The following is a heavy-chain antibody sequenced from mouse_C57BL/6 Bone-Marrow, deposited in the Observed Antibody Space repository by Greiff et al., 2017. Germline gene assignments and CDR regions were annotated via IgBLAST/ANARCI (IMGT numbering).Heavy chain of an antibody. CDR1: GYTFTSYW. CDR3: ARESGTYYAMDY. D-gene: IGHD4-1*01. V-gene: IGHV1-50*01. Sequence: QVQLQQPGAELVKPGASVKLSCKASGYTFTSYWMQWVKQRPGQGLEWIGEIDPSDSYTNYNQKFKGKATLTVDASSSTADMQLSSLTSEDSAVYYCARESGTYYAMDYWGQGTSVTVSS. CDR2: IDPSDSYT. J-gene: IGHJ4*01.